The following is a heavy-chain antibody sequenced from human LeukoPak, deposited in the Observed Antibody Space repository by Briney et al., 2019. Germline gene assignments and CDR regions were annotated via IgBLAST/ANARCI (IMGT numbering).Heavy chain of an antibody. CDR1: GLTFSDSW. J-gene: IGHJ1*01. CDR3: ARVSGLERNEYYQH. CDR2: INSGGSDT. V-gene: IGHV3-74*01. D-gene: IGHD3-3*01. Sequence: GGSLRLSCAASGLTFSDSWMHWVRQAPGKGLLWVSRINSGGSDTSYADSVRGRFTISRDNAKNTLYLQMNSLRAEDTAVYYCARVSGLERNEYYQHWGQGTLVTVPS.